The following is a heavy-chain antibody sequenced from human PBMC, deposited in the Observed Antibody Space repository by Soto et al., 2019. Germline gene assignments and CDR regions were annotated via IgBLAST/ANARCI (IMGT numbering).Heavy chain of an antibody. CDR1: GGSFSGYY. V-gene: IGHV4-34*01. CDR3: ARGPAVDTAMVYPLGEVYYFDY. CDR2: INHSGST. D-gene: IGHD5-18*01. J-gene: IGHJ4*02. Sequence: QVQLQQWGAGLLKPSETLSLTCAVYGGSFSGYYWSWIRQPPGKGLEWMGEINHSGSTNYNPSLKSRVTISVDTSKNQFSLKLSSVTAADTAVYYCARGPAVDTAMVYPLGEVYYFDYWGQGTLVTVSS.